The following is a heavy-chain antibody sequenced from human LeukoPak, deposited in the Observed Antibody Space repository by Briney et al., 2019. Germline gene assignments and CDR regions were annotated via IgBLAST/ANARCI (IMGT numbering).Heavy chain of an antibody. CDR1: GYSFNTYW. CDR3: ARVLDVDTAVFHYYFDF. V-gene: IGHV5-51*03. Sequence: PGESLKISCPGSGYSFNTYWVGWVRQMPGKGLEWMGIIYPADSDTRYSPSFQGQVTISADKSINTAYLQWRTLKASDSAIYYCARVLDVDTAVFHYYFDFWGQGTLVTVSS. J-gene: IGHJ4*02. CDR2: IYPADSDT. D-gene: IGHD5-18*01.